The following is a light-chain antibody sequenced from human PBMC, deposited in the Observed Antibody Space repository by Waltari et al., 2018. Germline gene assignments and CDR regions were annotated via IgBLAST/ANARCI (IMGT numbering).Light chain of an antibody. CDR2: VNSDGSH. CDR1: SGHSSHV. Sequence: QLVLTQSPSASASLGASVKLTCTLRSGHSSHVIAWLQQQPEQGPRYLLKVNSDGSHSKGDKIPDRLSGSSSGAEQYLTISSLQSEDEADYYCQTGGHGTWVFGGGTKLTVL. CDR3: QTGGHGTWV. J-gene: IGLJ3*02. V-gene: IGLV4-69*01.